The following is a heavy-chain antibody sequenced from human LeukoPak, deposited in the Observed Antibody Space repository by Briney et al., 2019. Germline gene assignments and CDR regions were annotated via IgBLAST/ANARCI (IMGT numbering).Heavy chain of an antibody. CDR3: ARLYNSGWSNWFDP. CDR2: IYSGGST. D-gene: IGHD6-19*01. V-gene: IGHV3-53*01. Sequence: PGGSLRLSCAASGFTVSINYMSWVRQAPGKGLEWVSVIYSGGSTYYGDSVKGRFTISRDNSKNTLYLQMNSLRAEDTAVYYCARLYNSGWSNWFDPWGQGTLVTVSS. CDR1: GFTVSINY. J-gene: IGHJ5*02.